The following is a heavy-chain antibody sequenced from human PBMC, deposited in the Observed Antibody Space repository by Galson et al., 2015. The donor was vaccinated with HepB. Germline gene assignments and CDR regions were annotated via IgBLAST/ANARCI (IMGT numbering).Heavy chain of an antibody. CDR1: GYTFTSYA. D-gene: IGHD6-19*01. CDR3: ARAGLSSIAVAGMDY. V-gene: IGHV1-3*01. Sequence: SVKVSCKASGYTFTSYAMHWVRQAPGQRLEWMGWINAGNGNTKCSQKFQGRVTITRDTSASTAYMELSSLRSEDTAVYYCARAGLSSIAVAGMDYWGQGTLVTVSS. CDR2: INAGNGNT. J-gene: IGHJ4*02.